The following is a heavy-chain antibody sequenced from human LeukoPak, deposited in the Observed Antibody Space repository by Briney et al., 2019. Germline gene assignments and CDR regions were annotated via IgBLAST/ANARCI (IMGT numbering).Heavy chain of an antibody. Sequence: PSETLSLTCTVSGDSVSSSSYSWGWIRQSPGKGLEWIGTIYYYGSTNYNPSLKSRVTISVDKSKNQFSLKLSSVTAADTAVYYCATGSRWYYFDYWGQGTLVTVSS. CDR2: IYYYGST. D-gene: IGHD6-19*01. CDR3: ATGSRWYYFDY. J-gene: IGHJ4*02. CDR1: GDSVSSSSYS. V-gene: IGHV4-39*07.